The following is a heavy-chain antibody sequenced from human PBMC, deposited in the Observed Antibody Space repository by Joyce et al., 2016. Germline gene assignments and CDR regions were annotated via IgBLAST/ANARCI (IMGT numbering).Heavy chain of an antibody. J-gene: IGHJ2*01. CDR2: IYYSGST. CDR3: ARHSLGYSDGTEDWYFDL. Sequence: QLQLQESGPGLVKPSETLSLTCSVSSGSISTSTYYWGWNRQPPGKGLEWIGSIYYSGSTVSNPSLKSRVSIYVDTSKNQFSLKLRSVTAADTAVFYCARHSLGYSDGTEDWYFDLWGRGTLVTVSS. CDR1: SGSISTSTYY. D-gene: IGHD5-18*01. V-gene: IGHV4-39*01.